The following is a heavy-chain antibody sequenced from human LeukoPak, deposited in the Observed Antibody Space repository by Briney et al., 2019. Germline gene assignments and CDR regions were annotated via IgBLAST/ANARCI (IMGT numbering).Heavy chain of an antibody. CDR3: AKEEEDAFLSGTGGFDS. J-gene: IGHJ5*01. CDR1: GFRFSFYW. Sequence: PGGSLRLSCTASGFRFSFYWMHWVRQVPGKERVWISHVNSDERDITYTDSVRGRFTISRDNAKNTVYLLMNNVRVDDTAVYDCAKEEEDAFLSGTGGFDSWGQGTVVIVSS. D-gene: IGHD3-3*01. V-gene: IGHV3-74*03. CDR2: VNSDERDI.